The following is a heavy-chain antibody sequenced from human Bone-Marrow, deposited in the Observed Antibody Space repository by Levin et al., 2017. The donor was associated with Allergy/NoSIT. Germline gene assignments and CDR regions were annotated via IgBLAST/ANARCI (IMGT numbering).Heavy chain of an antibody. Sequence: GESLKISCTGSGYNFATYWTLWVRQAPGKGLEWMGIIYADDSDTKYSPSFQGQVTISADKSISTAYLQWSSLKASDTAMYFCARLSILGFDIWGHGTMVTVSS. D-gene: IGHD2-2*02. CDR2: IYADDSDT. CDR3: ARLSILGFDI. J-gene: IGHJ3*02. V-gene: IGHV5-51*01. CDR1: GYNFATYW.